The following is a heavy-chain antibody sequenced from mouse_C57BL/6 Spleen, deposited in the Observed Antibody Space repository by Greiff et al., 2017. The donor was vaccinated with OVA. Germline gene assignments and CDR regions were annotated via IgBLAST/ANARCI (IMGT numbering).Heavy chain of an antibody. D-gene: IGHD1-1*01. CDR3: ARSITTVVADFDY. V-gene: IGHV5-4*03. CDR2: ISDGGSYT. J-gene: IGHJ2*01. Sequence: EVKVVESGGGLVKPGGSLKLSCAASGFTFSSYAMSWVRQTPEKRLEWVATISDGGSYTYYPANVKGRFTISRDNAKNNLYLQMSHLKSEDTAMYYCARSITTVVADFDYWGQGTTLTVSS. CDR1: GFTFSSYA.